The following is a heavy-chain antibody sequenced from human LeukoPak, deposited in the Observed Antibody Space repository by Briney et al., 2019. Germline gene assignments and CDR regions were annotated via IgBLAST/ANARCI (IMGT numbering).Heavy chain of an antibody. D-gene: IGHD3-3*01. CDR3: ARDPRPVLRFLEWTYNWFDP. Sequence: SETLSLTCTVSGYSISSGYYWGWIRQPPGKGLEWIGSIYRSGSTYYNPSLKSRVTISVDTSKNQFPLKLSSVTAADTAVYYCARDPRPVLRFLEWTYNWFDPWGQGTLVTVSS. V-gene: IGHV4-38-2*02. CDR1: GYSISSGYY. J-gene: IGHJ5*02. CDR2: IYRSGST.